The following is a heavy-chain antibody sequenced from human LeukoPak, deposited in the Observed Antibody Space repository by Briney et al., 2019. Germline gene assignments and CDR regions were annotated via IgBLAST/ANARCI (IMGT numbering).Heavy chain of an antibody. CDR2: IIPIFGTA. J-gene: IGHJ6*02. Sequence: EASVKVSCKASGGTFSSYTISWVRQAPGQGLEWMGGIIPIFGTANYAQKFQGRVTITADESTSTAYMELSSLRSEDTAVYYCARDLADGDYGLNSMDVWGQGTTVTVSS. D-gene: IGHD4-17*01. CDR1: GGTFSSYT. V-gene: IGHV1-69*13. CDR3: ARDLADGDYGLNSMDV.